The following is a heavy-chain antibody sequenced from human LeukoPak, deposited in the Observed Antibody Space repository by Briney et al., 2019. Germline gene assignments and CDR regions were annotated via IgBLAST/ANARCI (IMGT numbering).Heavy chain of an antibody. J-gene: IGHJ4*02. D-gene: IGHD4-17*01. CDR2: IYDSGST. Sequence: SQTLSLTCTVSGGSIRSGNYYWSWIRQPPGKGLEWIGYIYDSGSTYYNRSLQSRVTISVDTSKNQFSLKLSSVTAADKAVYYCARYGDYGFDHWGQGTLVTVSS. V-gene: IGHV4-30-4*01. CDR3: ARYGDYGFDH. CDR1: GGSIRSGNYY.